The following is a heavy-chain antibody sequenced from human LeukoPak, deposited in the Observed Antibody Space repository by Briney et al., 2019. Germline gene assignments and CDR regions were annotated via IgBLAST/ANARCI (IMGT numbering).Heavy chain of an antibody. CDR3: ARDNDILTGMWDY. D-gene: IGHD3-9*01. V-gene: IGHV4-59*01. CDR2: IYYSGST. CDR1: GGSISSYY. Sequence: PSETLSLTCTVSGGSISSYYWSWNRQPPGKGLEWIGYIYYSGSTNYNPSLKSRVTISVDTSKNQFSLKLSSVTAADTAVYYCARDNDILTGMWDYWGQGTLVTVSS. J-gene: IGHJ4*02.